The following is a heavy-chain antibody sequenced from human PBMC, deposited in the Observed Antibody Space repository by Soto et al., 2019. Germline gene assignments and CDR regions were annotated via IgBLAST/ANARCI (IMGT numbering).Heavy chain of an antibody. Sequence: GGSLRLSCAASGFTFSSYGMHWVRQAPGKGLEWVAVIWYDGSNKYYADSVKGRFTISRDNSKNTLYLQMNSLRAEDTAVYYCARDSEAGISPTYGMDVWGQGTTVTVSS. D-gene: IGHD6-13*01. CDR3: ARDSEAGISPTYGMDV. V-gene: IGHV3-33*01. CDR2: IWYDGSNK. CDR1: GFTFSSYG. J-gene: IGHJ6*02.